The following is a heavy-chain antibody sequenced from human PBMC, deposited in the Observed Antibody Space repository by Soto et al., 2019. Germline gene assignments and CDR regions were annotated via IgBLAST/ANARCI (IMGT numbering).Heavy chain of an antibody. CDR2: IYYSGST. CDR3: ARATLGQLLWFGELLSWFDP. V-gene: IGHV4-59*08. D-gene: IGHD3-10*01. J-gene: IGHJ5*02. Sequence: SDTLSLTCTVSGGSISIYYWSWIRQPPGKGLEWIGYIYYSGSTNYNPSLKSRVTISVDTSKNQFSLKLSSVTAADTAVYYCARATLGQLLWFGELLSWFDPWGQGTLVTVSS. CDR1: GGSISIYY.